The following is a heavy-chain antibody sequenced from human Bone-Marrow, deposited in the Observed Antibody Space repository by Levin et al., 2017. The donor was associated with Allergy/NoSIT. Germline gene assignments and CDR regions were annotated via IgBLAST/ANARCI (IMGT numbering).Heavy chain of an antibody. J-gene: IGHJ4*02. CDR2: INSDGSNT. V-gene: IGHV3-74*01. Sequence: GGSLRLSCVGSGYTFSGYYMHWVRQAPGKGLVWVSHINSDGSNTNYADSVKGRFTISRDNAKNTLYLQMNSLGAEDTAVYYCGRGGCSSTSCIDYWGQGILVTVSS. D-gene: IGHD2-2*01. CDR1: GYTFSGYY. CDR3: GRGGCSSTSCIDY.